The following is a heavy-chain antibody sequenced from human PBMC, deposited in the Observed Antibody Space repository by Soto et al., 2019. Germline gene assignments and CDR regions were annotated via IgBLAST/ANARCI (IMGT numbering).Heavy chain of an antibody. J-gene: IGHJ4*02. CDR3: ATGAGWGFIYSLQY. D-gene: IGHD1-26*01. Sequence: QVQLEQSGAEVKKPGASVRVSCKISGSTLREFSMHWVRQAPGKGLEWMGGYVPEDGKTIYAPKFQDRVIMTEDTSTDTAYMELSSLRSEDTGVYFCATGAGWGFIYSLQYWGQGTPVTGSS. V-gene: IGHV1-24*01. CDR2: YVPEDGKT. CDR1: GSTLREFS.